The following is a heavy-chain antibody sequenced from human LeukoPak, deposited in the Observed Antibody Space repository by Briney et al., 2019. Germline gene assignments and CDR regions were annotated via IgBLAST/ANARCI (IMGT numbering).Heavy chain of an antibody. CDR2: INPNSGST. CDR1: GYPFNSYD. CDR3: ARLVGCGSTNCYSPDNWFDP. J-gene: IGHJ5*02. Sequence: APVKVSCKASGYPFNSYDINWVRQAPGHGLEWMGWINPNSGSTDSAQKFQGRVTMTANTSISTAYMELNNLRSEDTAVYYCARLVGCGSTNCYSPDNWFDPWGQGTLVTVSS. D-gene: IGHD2-2*01. V-gene: IGHV1-8*01.